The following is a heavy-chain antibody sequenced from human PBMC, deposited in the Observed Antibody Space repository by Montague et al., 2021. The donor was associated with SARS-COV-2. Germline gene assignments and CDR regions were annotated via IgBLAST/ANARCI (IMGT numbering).Heavy chain of an antibody. Sequence: SETLSLTCTVSGGSISSSSYYWGWIRQPPGKGLEWIGSIYYSGSTYYNPSLKSRVTISVDTSKNQFSLKLSSVTAADTALYYCAGDQGQQLAPGDYYYYGMDVWGQGTPVTVSS. CDR3: AGDQGQQLAPGDYYYYGMDV. V-gene: IGHV4-39*07. J-gene: IGHJ6*02. CDR1: GGSISSSSYY. D-gene: IGHD6-13*01. CDR2: IYYSGST.